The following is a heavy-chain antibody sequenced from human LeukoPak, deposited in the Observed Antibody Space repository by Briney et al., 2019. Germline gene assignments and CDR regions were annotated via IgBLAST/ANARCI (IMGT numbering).Heavy chain of an antibody. Sequence: SVKVSCKASGGTFSSYAISWVRQAPGQGLEWMGGIIPIFGTANYAQKFQGRVTITTDESTSTAYMELSSLRSEDTAVYYCARDRRNYYDSSGYLLWGQGTLVTVSS. CDR3: ARDRRNYYDSSGYLL. CDR2: IIPIFGTA. V-gene: IGHV1-69*05. J-gene: IGHJ4*02. CDR1: GGTFSSYA. D-gene: IGHD3-22*01.